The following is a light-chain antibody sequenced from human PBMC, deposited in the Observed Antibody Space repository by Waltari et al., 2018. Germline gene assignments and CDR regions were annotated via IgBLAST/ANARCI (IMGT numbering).Light chain of an antibody. CDR1: SLRSYY. J-gene: IGLJ2*01. CDR3: NSRDSSGNHLRV. CDR2: GKN. V-gene: IGLV3-19*01. Sequence: SSELTQDPAVSVALGQTVTITCQGDSLRSYYASWYQQKPGQAPVLVIYGKNNRPSAIPDRFSGSSSGNTCSLTLTGAQAEDDADYYCNSRDSSGNHLRVFGGGTNLPVL.